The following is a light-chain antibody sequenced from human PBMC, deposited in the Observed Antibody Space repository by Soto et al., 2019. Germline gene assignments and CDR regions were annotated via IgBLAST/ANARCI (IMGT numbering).Light chain of an antibody. CDR1: QSVSSN. Sequence: EIVLTQSPVTLSVSPVGRAILSCRASQSVSSNLAWYRQKPGQAPRLLIYDASNRATGIPARFSGSGSGTDFTLTISSLEPEDFAVYYCQQRSNWPFFGQGTRLEIK. J-gene: IGKJ5*01. CDR3: QQRSNWPF. V-gene: IGKV3-11*01. CDR2: DAS.